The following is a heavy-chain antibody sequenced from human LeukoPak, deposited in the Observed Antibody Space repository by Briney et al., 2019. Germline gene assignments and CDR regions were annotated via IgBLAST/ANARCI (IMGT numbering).Heavy chain of an antibody. V-gene: IGHV3-11*01. CDR2: ISGRSYSM. J-gene: IGHJ4*02. CDR1: GFSFNESY. CDR3: VRGKRRFDY. Sequence: GGSLRLSCAASGFSFNESYMTWIRQAPGKGLEWVAYISGRSYSMYYADSVKGRFNISGDNSLDSLFLHMSSLRVDDTAVYYCVRGKRRFDYWGQGTLVTVSS.